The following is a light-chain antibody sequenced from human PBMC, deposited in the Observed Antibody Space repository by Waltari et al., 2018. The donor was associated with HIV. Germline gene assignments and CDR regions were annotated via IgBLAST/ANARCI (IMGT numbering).Light chain of an antibody. V-gene: IGKV3-15*01. J-gene: IGKJ4*01. Sequence: EIVMTPSPATLSVSPGERATLSCSASQSVSSNLAWYQQKPGQAPRLLIYGASTRATGIPARFSGSGSGTEFTLTISSLQSEDFAVYYCQQYNNWPPLTFGGGTKVEIK. CDR2: GAS. CDR1: QSVSSN. CDR3: QQYNNWPPLT.